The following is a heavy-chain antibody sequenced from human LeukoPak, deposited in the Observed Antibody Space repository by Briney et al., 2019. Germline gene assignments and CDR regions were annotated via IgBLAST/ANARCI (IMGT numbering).Heavy chain of an antibody. D-gene: IGHD1-26*01. Sequence: TGGSLRLSCAASGFTFSSYWMSWVRQAPGKGLEWVANIKQDGSEKYYVDSVKGRFTISRDNAKNSLNLQMNSLRAEDTAVYYCARGGVGATTYVWFDPWGQGTLVTVSS. V-gene: IGHV3-7*04. J-gene: IGHJ5*02. CDR1: GFTFSSYW. CDR3: ARGGVGATTYVWFDP. CDR2: IKQDGSEK.